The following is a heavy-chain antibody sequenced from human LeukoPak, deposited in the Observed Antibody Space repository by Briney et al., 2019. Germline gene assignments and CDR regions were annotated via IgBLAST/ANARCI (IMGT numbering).Heavy chain of an antibody. V-gene: IGHV3-21*01. Sequence: GGSLRLSCAASGFTFSSYSMNWVRQAPGKGLEWVSSISSSSSYIYYADSVKGRFTISRDNAKNSLYLQMNSLRAEDTAVYYCARDVPRYYYDSSGYVWGQGTTVTVS. CDR3: ARDVPRYYYDSSGYV. D-gene: IGHD3-22*01. J-gene: IGHJ6*02. CDR1: GFTFSSYS. CDR2: ISSSSSYI.